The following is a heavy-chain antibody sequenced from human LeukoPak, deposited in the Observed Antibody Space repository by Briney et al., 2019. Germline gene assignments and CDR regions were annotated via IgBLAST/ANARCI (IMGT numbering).Heavy chain of an antibody. Sequence: GASVKVSCKASGYTFTSYGISWVRPAPGQGLEWMGIINPSGGSTSYAQKFQGRVTMTRDTSTSTVYMELSSLRSEDTAVYYCARDRRQKKWELHYWGQGTLVTVSS. J-gene: IGHJ4*02. CDR3: ARDRRQKKWELHY. CDR2: INPSGGST. D-gene: IGHD1-26*01. CDR1: GYTFTSYG. V-gene: IGHV1-46*01.